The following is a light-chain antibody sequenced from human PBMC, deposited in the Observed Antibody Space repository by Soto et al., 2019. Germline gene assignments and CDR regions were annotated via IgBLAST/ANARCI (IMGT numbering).Light chain of an antibody. J-gene: IGKJ1*01. Sequence: IQMTQSPSSVSASVGDRVTIACRASQGITSWLAWYQHIPGSAPSLLIHGASSLQSGVPSRFSGSGSGTNFTLTSTSLQPEAFATYYCHQTDSFPWTFGQGTKVEIK. CDR1: QGITSW. CDR3: HQTDSFPWT. V-gene: IGKV1-12*02. CDR2: GAS.